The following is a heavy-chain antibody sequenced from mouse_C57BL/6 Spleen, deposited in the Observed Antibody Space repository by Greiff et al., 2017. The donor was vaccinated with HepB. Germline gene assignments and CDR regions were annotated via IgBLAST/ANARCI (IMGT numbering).Heavy chain of an antibody. CDR2: ISYDGSN. Sequence: DVKLQESGPGLVKPSQSLSLTCSVTGYSFTSGYFWYWIRQFPGNKLEWMGYISYDGSNNYNPSLKNRISITRDTSKNQFFLKLNSVTTEDTATYYCARVPYYGSSCWYFDVWGTGTTVTVSS. D-gene: IGHD1-1*01. J-gene: IGHJ1*03. V-gene: IGHV3-6*01. CDR3: ARVPYYGSSCWYFDV. CDR1: GYSFTSGYF.